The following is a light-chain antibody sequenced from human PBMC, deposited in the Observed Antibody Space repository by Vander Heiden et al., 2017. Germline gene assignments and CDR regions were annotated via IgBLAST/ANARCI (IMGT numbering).Light chain of an antibody. CDR1: QSVSSSY. J-gene: IGKJ2*01. V-gene: IGKV3-20*01. Sequence: EIVLTQSPGTLSLSPGERATLACRASQSVSSSYLAWYQQKPGQAPRLLIYGASSSATGIPDTFSGSGSATDFTLTIIRLEPEDFTVYYCHHDCSSLSTFGQGTKVEIK. CDR3: HHDCSSLST. CDR2: GAS.